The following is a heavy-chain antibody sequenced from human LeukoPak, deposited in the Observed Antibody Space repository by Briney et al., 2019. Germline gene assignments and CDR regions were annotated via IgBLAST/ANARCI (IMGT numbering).Heavy chain of an antibody. CDR1: GFTFSSYS. Sequence: PGGSLRLSCAGSGFTFSSYSMNWVRQAPGKGLEWVSYISSSSTTIYYADSVKGRFTISRDNAENSLYLQMNGLRDEDTAVYYCARESGYYYYDASGYYPGYFHHWGQGTLVTVSS. V-gene: IGHV3-48*02. J-gene: IGHJ1*01. D-gene: IGHD3-22*01. CDR2: ISSSSTTI. CDR3: ARESGYYYYDASGYYPGYFHH.